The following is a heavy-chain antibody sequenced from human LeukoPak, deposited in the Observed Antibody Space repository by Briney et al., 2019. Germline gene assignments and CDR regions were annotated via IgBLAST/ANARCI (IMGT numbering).Heavy chain of an antibody. V-gene: IGHV3-30*18. D-gene: IGHD3-10*01. CDR2: ISYVVSNK. CDR1: GFTFSSYV. Sequence: PGGSLRLSCAASGFTFSSYVMHWVRQAPGKGLEWVAVISYVVSNKYYADSVKGGFTISRDNSKNTLYLQMNSLRAEDTAVYYCAKDRGVSTMVRGVIIEGYFDYWGQGTLVTVSS. J-gene: IGHJ4*02. CDR3: AKDRGVSTMVRGVIIEGYFDY.